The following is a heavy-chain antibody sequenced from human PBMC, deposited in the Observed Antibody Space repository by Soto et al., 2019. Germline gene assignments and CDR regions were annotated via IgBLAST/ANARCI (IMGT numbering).Heavy chain of an antibody. CDR2: ISYDGSNK. V-gene: IGHV3-30-3*01. CDR1: GFTFSSYA. Sequence: GGSLRLSCAASGFTFSSYAMHWVRQAPGKGLEWVAVISYDGSNKYYADSVKGRFTISRDNSKNTLYLQMNSLRAEDTAVYYCARDKPPRDYWGQGTLVTVSS. J-gene: IGHJ4*02. CDR3: ARDKPPRDY.